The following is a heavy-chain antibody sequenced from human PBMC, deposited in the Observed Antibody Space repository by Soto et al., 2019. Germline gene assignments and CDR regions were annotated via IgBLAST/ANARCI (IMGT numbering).Heavy chain of an antibody. CDR1: GADINTYS. CDR2: IYTSASI. Sequence: PSETLSLTCSVSGADINTYSWTWIRQPAGKGLEWIGRIYTSASINYNPSLRGRVTLSVDTSTNQVSLKLVSVTAADTAVYYCARDREAGYNFYYGMDVWGQGTTVTVSS. D-gene: IGHD6-19*01. CDR3: ARDREAGYNFYYGMDV. J-gene: IGHJ6*02. V-gene: IGHV4-4*07.